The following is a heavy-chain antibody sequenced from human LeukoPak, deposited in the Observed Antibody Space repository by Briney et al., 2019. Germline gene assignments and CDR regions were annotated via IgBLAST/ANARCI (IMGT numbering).Heavy chain of an antibody. CDR2: IIWNSGSI. J-gene: IGHJ6*02. CDR1: GFPFYDYA. Sequence: CLRLSFAASGFPFYDYAMHWVRPAPGKGLGWGSGIIWNSGSIVYADSVKGRFTISRDNSKNSLYLQMNSLRAEDTALYYCAKDLGYYYRSGSSYSYYYGMDVWGQGNTVTVSS. D-gene: IGHD3-10*01. V-gene: IGHV3-9*01. CDR3: AKDLGYYYRSGSSYSYYYGMDV.